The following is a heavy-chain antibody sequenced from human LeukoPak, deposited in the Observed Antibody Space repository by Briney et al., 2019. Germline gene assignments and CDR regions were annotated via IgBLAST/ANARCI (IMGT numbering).Heavy chain of an antibody. CDR3: ARAGGDSWYFDY. D-gene: IGHD2-21*02. J-gene: IGHJ4*02. V-gene: IGHV6-1*01. CDR2: TYYRSKWYS. CDR1: GDSVSSNSAA. Sequence: SQTLSLTCAISGDSVSSNSAAWNWIRQSPSRGLEWLGRTYYRSKWYSDYAVSVKSRVTINADTSKSQFSLQLNSVTPEDTAVYYCARAGGDSWYFDYWGQGTLVTVSS.